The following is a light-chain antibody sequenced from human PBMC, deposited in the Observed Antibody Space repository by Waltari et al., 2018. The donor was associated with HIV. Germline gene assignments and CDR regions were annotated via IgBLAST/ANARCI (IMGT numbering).Light chain of an antibody. Sequence: QSALTQPASVSGSPGQSITISCTGGNSDVGDYDLVSWYQQDPGKAPKLIISEVSKRPSGVSDRFSGSKSGNTASLTISGLQAEDEGDYYCCSYGGSHNYYVFGTGTKVTVL. V-gene: IGLV2-23*02. CDR1: NSDVGDYDL. CDR3: CSYGGSHNYYV. J-gene: IGLJ1*01. CDR2: EVS.